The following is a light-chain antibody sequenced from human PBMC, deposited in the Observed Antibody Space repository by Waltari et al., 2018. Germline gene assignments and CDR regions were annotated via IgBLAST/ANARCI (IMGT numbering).Light chain of an antibody. Sequence: QSILTQPTSVSGAPGQRVTITCTGSSANIGAGHDVPWYQAFPGTAPKLLIYGNNNRPSGFPDRFSGSKSGSSASLAINGLQAEDEADYYCQSFDSNVRGGVVFGGGTKVTVL. CDR1: SANIGAGHD. CDR3: QSFDSNVRGGVV. J-gene: IGLJ3*02. CDR2: GNN. V-gene: IGLV1-40*01.